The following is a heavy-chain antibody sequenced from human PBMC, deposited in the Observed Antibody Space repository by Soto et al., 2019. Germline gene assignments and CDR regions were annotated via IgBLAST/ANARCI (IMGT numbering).Heavy chain of an antibody. V-gene: IGHV4-34*01. J-gene: IGHJ4*02. CDR2: INHSGST. Sequence: PSETLSLTCAVYGGSFSGYYWSWIRQPPGKGLEWIGEINHSGSTNYNPSLKSRVTISVDTSKNQFSLKLSSVTAAGTAVYYCARVSTVQLCDGYRDYYDYWSQGTLVTVSS. CDR3: ARVSTVQLCDGYRDYYDY. D-gene: IGHD1-1*01. CDR1: GGSFSGYY.